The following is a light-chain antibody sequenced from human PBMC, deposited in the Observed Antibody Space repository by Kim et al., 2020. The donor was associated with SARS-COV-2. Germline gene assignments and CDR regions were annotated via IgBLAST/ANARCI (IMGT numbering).Light chain of an antibody. CDR2: QDS. CDR1: KLGDKY. J-gene: IGLJ2*01. CDR3: QAWDSSTVV. V-gene: IGLV3-1*01. Sequence: SYELTQPPSVSVSPVQTASITCSGDKLGDKYACWYQQKPGQSPVLVIYQDSKRPSGIPERFSGSNSGNTATLTISGTPAMDEADYYCQAWDSSTVV.